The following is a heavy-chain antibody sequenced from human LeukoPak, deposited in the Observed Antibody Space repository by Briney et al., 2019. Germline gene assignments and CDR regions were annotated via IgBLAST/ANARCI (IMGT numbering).Heavy chain of an antibody. Sequence: SGTLSLTCTVSGGSISSYYWSWIRQPPGKGLEWIGYIYYSGSTYYNPSLKSRVTISADTSKNQFSLKLSSVTAADTAVFYCARLGYCSGDKCYPDYWGQGTLVTVSS. V-gene: IGHV4-59*08. J-gene: IGHJ4*02. CDR1: GGSISSYY. D-gene: IGHD2-15*01. CDR2: IYYSGST. CDR3: ARLGYCSGDKCYPDY.